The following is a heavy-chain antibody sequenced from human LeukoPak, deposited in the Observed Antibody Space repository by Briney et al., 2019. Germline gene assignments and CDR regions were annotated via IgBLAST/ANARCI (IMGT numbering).Heavy chain of an antibody. V-gene: IGHV5-51*01. CDR1: GYSFTRKW. CDR2: IFPGDSDT. D-gene: IGHD6-19*01. CDR3: ARGSAVAGNDY. Sequence: GESLKISCKGSGYSFTRKWIGWVRQMPGKGLEWMAFIFPGDSDTRYSPSFQGQVTISADKSISTAYLQWSSLKASDTAMYYCARGSAVAGNDYWGQGTLVTVSS. J-gene: IGHJ4*02.